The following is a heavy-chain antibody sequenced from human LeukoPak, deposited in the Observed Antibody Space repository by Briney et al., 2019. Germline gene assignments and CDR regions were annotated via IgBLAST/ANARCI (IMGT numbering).Heavy chain of an antibody. V-gene: IGHV3-49*04. J-gene: IGHJ4*02. Sequence: PGGSLRLSCTTSGLTIGDDAVSWVRQAPGKGLEWIGFIRSKTYGGTTEYAASVNGRFTIPRDDSKSIAYLQMNSLKTEDTAVYYCTRTYSSSWSWYFDYLGQGTLVTVSS. CDR3: TRTYSSSWSWYFDY. CDR1: GLTIGDDA. CDR2: IRSKTYGGTT. D-gene: IGHD6-13*01.